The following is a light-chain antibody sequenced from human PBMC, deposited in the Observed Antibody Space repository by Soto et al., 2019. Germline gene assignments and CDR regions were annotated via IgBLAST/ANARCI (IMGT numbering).Light chain of an antibody. Sequence: QSALTQPRSVSGSPGQSVTISCTGTSSDVGGYNYGSWYQQHPGKAPKLMIYDVSKWPSGVPDRFSGSKSGNTASLTISGLQAEDEADYYCCSYAGSYTLVFGGGTKLTVL. V-gene: IGLV2-11*01. J-gene: IGLJ2*01. CDR2: DVS. CDR3: CSYAGSYTLV. CDR1: SSDVGGYNY.